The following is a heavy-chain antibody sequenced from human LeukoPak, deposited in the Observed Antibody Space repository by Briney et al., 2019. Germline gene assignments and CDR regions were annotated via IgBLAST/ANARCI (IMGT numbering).Heavy chain of an antibody. D-gene: IGHD5-18*01. CDR2: INHSGST. Sequence: SETLSLTCAVYGGSFSGYYWSWIRQPPGKGLEWVVEINHSGSTNYNPSLKSRVTISLDTSKNQFSLKLSSVTAADTAVYYCVRIGSYGFYYYYSMDVWGKGTTVTVSS. CDR3: VRIGSYGFYYYYSMDV. CDR1: GGSFSGYY. V-gene: IGHV4-34*01. J-gene: IGHJ6*03.